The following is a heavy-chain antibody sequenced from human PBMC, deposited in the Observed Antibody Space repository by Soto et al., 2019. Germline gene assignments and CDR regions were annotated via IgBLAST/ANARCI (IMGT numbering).Heavy chain of an antibody. CDR2: ISYDGSNK. CDR3: AKDSSYNYYGMDV. Sequence: GGSLRLSCAASGFTFSSYGMHWVRQAPGKGLEWVAIISYDGSNKHYADSVKGRFTISRDNSKNTMYLQMNSLRAEDTAVYYCAKDSSYNYYGMDVWGQGTTVTVSS. D-gene: IGHD3-22*01. V-gene: IGHV3-30*18. J-gene: IGHJ6*02. CDR1: GFTFSSYG.